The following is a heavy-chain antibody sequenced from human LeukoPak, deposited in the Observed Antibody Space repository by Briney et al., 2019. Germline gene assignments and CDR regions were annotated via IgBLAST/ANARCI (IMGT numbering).Heavy chain of an antibody. Sequence: GGSLRLSCAASVFAFSSYGMHWVREAPGKGLGWVAVIWYAGSNKYYADSVKGRFTISRDSSRNTLYLQPISLRAEHTAVYYRARAGLVASSHPHDYWGEGTLLRVPS. V-gene: IGHV3-33*01. CDR1: VFAFSSYG. J-gene: IGHJ4*02. CDR3: ARAGLVASSHPHDY. CDR2: IWYAGSNK. D-gene: IGHD2-2*01.